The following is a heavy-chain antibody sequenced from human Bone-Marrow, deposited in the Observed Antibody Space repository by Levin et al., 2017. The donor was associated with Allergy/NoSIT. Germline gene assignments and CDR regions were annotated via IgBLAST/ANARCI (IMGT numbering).Heavy chain of an antibody. V-gene: IGHV3-9*01. Sequence: GGSLILSCAASGFTDDDYAMHWVRQVPGKGLEWVSGISWNSGSIDYEDAGKGRFTISRDNAKNSLYLQMNSLRAEDTAIYYCAKDIGDHVVTMTFDYWGQGTLVTVSS. CDR2: ISWNSGSI. D-gene: IGHD4/OR15-4a*01. CDR1: GFTDDDYA. J-gene: IGHJ4*02. CDR3: AKDIGDHVVTMTFDY.